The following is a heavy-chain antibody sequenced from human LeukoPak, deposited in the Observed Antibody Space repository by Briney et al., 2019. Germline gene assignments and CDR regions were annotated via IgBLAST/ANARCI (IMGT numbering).Heavy chain of an antibody. CDR3: ARARYCSGGSCATFDY. Sequence: ASVTVSCKASGYTFTGYYMHWVRQAPGQGLEWMGWINPNSGGTNYAQKFQGWVTMTRDTSISTAYMELSRLRSDDTAVYYCARARYCSGGSCATFDYWGQGTLVTVSS. J-gene: IGHJ4*02. CDR1: GYTFTGYY. V-gene: IGHV1-2*04. CDR2: INPNSGGT. D-gene: IGHD2-15*01.